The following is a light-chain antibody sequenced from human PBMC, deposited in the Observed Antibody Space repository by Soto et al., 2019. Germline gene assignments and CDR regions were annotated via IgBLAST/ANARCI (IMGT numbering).Light chain of an antibody. V-gene: IGKV3-11*01. J-gene: IGKJ4*01. Sequence: EIVLTQSPATLSLSPGERDTLSCRASQSVSSYLAWYQQKPGQAPRLLFYDASNRATGIPARFSGSGSGTDFTLTISSLEPEDFSVYYCQQRSNWLTFGGGTKVEIK. CDR1: QSVSSY. CDR3: QQRSNWLT. CDR2: DAS.